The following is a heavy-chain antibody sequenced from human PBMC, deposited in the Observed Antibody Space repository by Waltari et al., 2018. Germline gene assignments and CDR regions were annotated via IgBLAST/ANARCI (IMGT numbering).Heavy chain of an antibody. J-gene: IGHJ4*02. CDR2: IYSGGST. D-gene: IGHD6-13*01. CDR3: ARDRRIAAAGTFDY. CDR1: GFTVSSNY. V-gene: IGHV3-53*01. Sequence: EVQLVESGGGLIQPGGSLRLPCAASGFTVSSNYMSWLRRAPGKGLEWVSVIYSGGSTYYADSVKGRFTISRDNSKNTLYLQMNSLRAEDTAVYYCARDRRIAAAGTFDYWGQGTLVTVSS.